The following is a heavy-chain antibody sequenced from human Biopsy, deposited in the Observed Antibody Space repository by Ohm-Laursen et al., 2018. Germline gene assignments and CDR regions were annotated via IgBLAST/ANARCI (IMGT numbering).Heavy chain of an antibody. Sequence: SVKVSCKASGYTFTNYGISWVRQAPGQGLEWLGRIVPILGTVNYAQRFQGRVALTADKSTGTAYMELNRLISDDTAVYYCATDADGYYTEFDFWGQGTLITVSS. D-gene: IGHD5-24*01. CDR2: IVPILGTV. J-gene: IGHJ4*02. CDR3: ATDADGYYTEFDF. CDR1: GYTFTNYG. V-gene: IGHV1-69*04.